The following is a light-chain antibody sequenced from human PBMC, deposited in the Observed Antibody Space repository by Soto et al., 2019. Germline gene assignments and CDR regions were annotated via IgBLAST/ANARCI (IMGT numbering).Light chain of an antibody. CDR3: SPYAGTNNFV. J-gene: IGLJ1*01. Sequence: QSVLTQPPSASGSPGQSVTVSCTGSSSDIGDYNFVSWYQQHPGKAPKLIIYEVKKRPSGVPDRFSASKSGNTASLTVSGLQAEDEADYYCSPYAGTNNFVFGSGTKVTVL. CDR2: EVK. CDR1: SSDIGDYNF. V-gene: IGLV2-8*01.